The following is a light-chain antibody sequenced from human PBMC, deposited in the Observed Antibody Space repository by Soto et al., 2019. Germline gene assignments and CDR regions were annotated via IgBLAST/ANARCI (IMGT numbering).Light chain of an antibody. V-gene: IGKV1-12*01. J-gene: IGKJ3*01. CDR3: QQANSFPCA. Sequence: DIQMTQSPSSVSASVGDRVTITCRASQGISSWLDWYQQKPGKAPKVLIYAASSLQSGVPSRFSGSGSGTDFTLTISSLQPEDFATYYCQQANSFPCAFGPGTKVDIK. CDR1: QGISSW. CDR2: AAS.